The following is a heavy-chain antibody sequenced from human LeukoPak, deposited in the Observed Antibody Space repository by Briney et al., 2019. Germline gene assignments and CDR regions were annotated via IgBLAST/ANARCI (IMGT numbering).Heavy chain of an antibody. CDR1: GLTFSSYA. CDR3: ANGRLEQCNGAFCYPFDN. J-gene: IGHJ4*02. Sequence: GGSLSLSCAVSGLTFSSYAMLWVRQSRGRGLEWVSSITCHGTSTFYAICVKGRFTVSRDIYENTVSLQVKTLRAEDTAVYYCANGRLEQCNGAFCYPFDNWGQGILVTVSP. CDR2: ITCHGTST. V-gene: IGHV3-23*01. D-gene: IGHD4/OR15-4a*01.